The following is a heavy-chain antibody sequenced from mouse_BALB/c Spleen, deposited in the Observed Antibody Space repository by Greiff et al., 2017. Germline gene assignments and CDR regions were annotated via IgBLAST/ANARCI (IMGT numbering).Heavy chain of an antibody. V-gene: IGHV5-17*02. J-gene: IGHJ3*01. CDR1: GFTFSSFG. CDR2: ISSGSSTI. CDR3: ARGRDYAFAY. D-gene: IGHD1-1*01. Sequence: EVQLVESGGGLVQPGGSRKLSCAASGFTFSSFGMHWVRQAPEKGLEWVAYISSGSSTIYYADTVKGRFTISRDNPKNTLFLHMTSLRSEDTAMYYCARGRDYAFAYWGQGTLVTVSA.